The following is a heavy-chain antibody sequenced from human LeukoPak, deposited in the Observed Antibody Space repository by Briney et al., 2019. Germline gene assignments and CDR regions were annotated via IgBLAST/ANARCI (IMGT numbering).Heavy chain of an antibody. J-gene: IGHJ6*03. D-gene: IGHD3-10*01. CDR2: ISAYNGNT. CDR1: GYTFTSYG. CDR3: ARVSDPTMYYYYYMDL. Sequence: ASVKVSCKASGYTFTSYGISWVRHAPGQGLEWMGWISAYNGNTNYAQKLQGRVTMTTDTSTSTASMELRSLRSDDTAVYHCARVSDPTMYYYYYMDLWGKGTTVTISS. V-gene: IGHV1-18*01.